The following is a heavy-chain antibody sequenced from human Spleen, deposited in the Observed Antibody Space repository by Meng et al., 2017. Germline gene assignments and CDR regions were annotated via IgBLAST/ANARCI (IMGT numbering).Heavy chain of an antibody. D-gene: IGHD6-19*01. V-gene: IGHV3-30*02. Sequence: GGSLRLSCAASGFTFSSYGMHWVRQAPGKGLEWEAFIWYDGSNTYYADSVKGRFTISRDNSENTLYLQMNSLRPEDTAVYYCARDLAVAGYYFDYWGQGTLVTVSS. CDR3: ARDLAVAGYYFDY. CDR1: GFTFSSYG. CDR2: IWYDGSNT. J-gene: IGHJ4*02.